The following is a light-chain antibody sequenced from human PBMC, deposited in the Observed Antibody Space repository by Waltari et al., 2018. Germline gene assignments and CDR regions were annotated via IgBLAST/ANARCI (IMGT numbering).Light chain of an antibody. CDR3: QSHDIGLKVDTYI. V-gene: IGLV1-40*01. Sequence: QFLLTQPPSVSASPGQRVAISCIGNSSNIGAGFHVHWYQHIPGQAPKAVIYNFNLRPSGVPDRFSGSRSGASAPLVITGLRPEDEADYFCQSHDIGLKVDTYIFGSGTTVTVV. CDR2: NFN. CDR1: SSNIGAGFH. J-gene: IGLJ1*01.